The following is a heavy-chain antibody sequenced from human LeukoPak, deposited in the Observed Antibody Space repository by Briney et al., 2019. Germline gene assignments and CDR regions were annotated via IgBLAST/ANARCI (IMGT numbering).Heavy chain of an antibody. J-gene: IGHJ4*02. Sequence: ASAKEACKATGYNFTGYHIHRVRHAPGQRRYWMQWINPHNARTDYAQKFQGRVTTTRDTSISTAYMEVSKLRADDTAAYYCARGPEWDILTGYYYRESIVGGDYWGQGTLVTVSS. D-gene: IGHD3-9*01. CDR3: ARGPEWDILTGYYYRESIVGGDY. CDR1: GYNFTGYH. V-gene: IGHV1-2*02. CDR2: INPHNART.